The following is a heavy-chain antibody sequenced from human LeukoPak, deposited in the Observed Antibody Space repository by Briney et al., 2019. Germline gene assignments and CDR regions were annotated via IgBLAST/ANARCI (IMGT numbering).Heavy chain of an antibody. CDR1: GYSISGAYY. V-gene: IGHV4-38-2*01. D-gene: IGHD3-3*01. J-gene: IGHJ6*03. CDR2: IFHGGST. Sequence: SETLSLTCAVSGYSISGAYYWGWIRQPPGKGLEWIGNIFHGGSTYYNPSLTSRVTISVDTSKNQFSLKLSSVTAADTAVYYCARVASPTITIFGVVHYYYYYMDVWGKGTTV. CDR3: ARVASPTITIFGVVHYYYYYMDV.